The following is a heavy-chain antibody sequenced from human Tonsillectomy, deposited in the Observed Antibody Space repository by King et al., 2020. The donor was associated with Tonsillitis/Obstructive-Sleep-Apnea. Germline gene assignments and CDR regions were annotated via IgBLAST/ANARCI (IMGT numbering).Heavy chain of an antibody. D-gene: IGHD6-19*01. J-gene: IGHJ4*02. CDR2: IEPSDSYT. V-gene: IGHV5-10-1*03. CDR1: GYSFSNYW. CDR3: ATRIAVAGYGQAFDA. Sequence: VQLVESGAEVKKPGDSLRISCQASGYSFSNYWISWVRQMPGKGLEWMGRIEPSDSYTKYSQSFQGHVTFSADKSISTAYLQWSSLKASDTAMYYCATRIAVAGYGQAFDAWGQGTLVTVSS.